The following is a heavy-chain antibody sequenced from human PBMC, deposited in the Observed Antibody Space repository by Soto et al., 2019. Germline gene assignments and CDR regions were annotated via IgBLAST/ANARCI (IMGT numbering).Heavy chain of an antibody. CDR2: TYYRSRWYN. J-gene: IGHJ6*03. V-gene: IGHV6-1*01. CDR1: GDSVSSNSAA. CDR3: AGTTSHQWYYMDV. Sequence: QVQLQESGPGLVKPSQTLSLTCAISGDSVSSNSAAWNWIRLSPSRGLEWLARTYYRSRWYNEYSVSVRSRITVNPHTSKNQFSLQLTSVTPEDTAVYYCAGTTSHQWYYMDVWGKGTTVTVSS. D-gene: IGHD1-7*01.